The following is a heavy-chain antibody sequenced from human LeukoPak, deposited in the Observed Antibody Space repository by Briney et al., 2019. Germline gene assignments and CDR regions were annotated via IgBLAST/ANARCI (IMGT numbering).Heavy chain of an antibody. CDR1: GGSISSSDYF. J-gene: IGHJ5*02. V-gene: IGHV4-30-4*01. D-gene: IGHD3-10*01. CDR3: ARECPFYYGSGSYHWFDP. CDR2: IYYSGTT. Sequence: PSQTLSLTCTVSGGSISSSDYFWSWIRQPPGKGLEWSGSIYYSGTTYYTPSLKSRLTISVDTSMNQFSLRLTSVTAADTAVYYCARECPFYYGSGSYHWFDPWGQGTLVTVSS.